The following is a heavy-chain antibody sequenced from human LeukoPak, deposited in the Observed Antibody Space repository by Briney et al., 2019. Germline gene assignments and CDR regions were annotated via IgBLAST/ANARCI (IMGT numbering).Heavy chain of an antibody. Sequence: GGSLRLSCAASGFTFSSYSMNWVRQAPGKGLEWVSSISSSSSYIYYADSVKGRFTISRDNAKNSLYLQVNSLRPEDTAVYYCAKVGSHFGDYWGQGTLVIVTS. CDR2: ISSSSSYI. CDR3: AKVGSHFGDY. J-gene: IGHJ4*02. V-gene: IGHV3-21*01. D-gene: IGHD3-10*01. CDR1: GFTFSSYS.